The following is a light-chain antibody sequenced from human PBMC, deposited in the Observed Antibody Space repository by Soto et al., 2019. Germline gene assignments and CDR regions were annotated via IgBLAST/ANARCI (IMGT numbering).Light chain of an antibody. V-gene: IGKV3-20*01. CDR3: QQYGRSPYT. J-gene: IGKJ2*01. CDR2: GTS. Sequence: EIVLTQSPGTVSLSPGERAALSCRASQSVTNSFLAWYQQKPGQSPRLLIYGTSTRATGIPARFSGSGSGTDFTLTISRLESEDFAVYYCQQYGRSPYTFGQGTKVDIK. CDR1: QSVTNSF.